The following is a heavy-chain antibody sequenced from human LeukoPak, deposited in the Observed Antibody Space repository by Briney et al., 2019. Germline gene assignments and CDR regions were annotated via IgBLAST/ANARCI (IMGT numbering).Heavy chain of an antibody. CDR3: ARVRESDYVDYAPFDY. Sequence: GGSLRLSCRASGFSFSSYSMNWVRQAPGRGLEWVSSISSSSSHMYYADSLKGRFTISRDNAKNSLYLQMNSLRAEDTAVYFCARVRESDYVDYAPFDYWGQGTLVTVSS. CDR1: GFSFSSYS. CDR2: ISSSSSHM. J-gene: IGHJ4*02. D-gene: IGHD4-17*01. V-gene: IGHV3-21*01.